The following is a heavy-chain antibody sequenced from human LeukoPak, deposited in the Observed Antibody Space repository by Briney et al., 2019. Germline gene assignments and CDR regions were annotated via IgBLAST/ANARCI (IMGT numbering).Heavy chain of an antibody. CDR1: GFTFSSYS. J-gene: IGHJ6*02. CDR2: ISSSSSYI. CDR3: AREPGIAAAGTSLYYYGMDV. V-gene: IGHV3-21*01. Sequence: PGGSLRLSCGASGFTFSSYSMNWVRQAPGKGLEWVSSISSSSSYIYYADSVKGRFTISRDNAKNSLYLQMNSLRAEDTAVYYCAREPGIAAAGTSLYYYGMDVWGQGTTVTVSS. D-gene: IGHD6-13*01.